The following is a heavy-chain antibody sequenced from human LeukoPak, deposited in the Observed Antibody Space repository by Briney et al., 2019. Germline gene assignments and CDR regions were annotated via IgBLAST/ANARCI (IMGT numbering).Heavy chain of an antibody. CDR1: GGSISSYY. CDR2: IYTSGST. V-gene: IGHV4-4*07. CDR3: ARRTYCSSTSCYTEWFDP. Sequence: SETLSLTCTVSGGSISSYYWSWIRQPAGKGLEWIGRIYTSGSTNYNPSLKSRVTISVDTSKNQFSLKLSSVTAADTAVYYCARRTYCSSTSCYTEWFDPWGQGTLVTVSS. J-gene: IGHJ5*02. D-gene: IGHD2-2*02.